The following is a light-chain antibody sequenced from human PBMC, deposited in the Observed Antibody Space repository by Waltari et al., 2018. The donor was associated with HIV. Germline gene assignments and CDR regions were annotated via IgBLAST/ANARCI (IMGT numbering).Light chain of an antibody. Sequence: QSVLTQPPSASGTPGHGVTISCVGDSSNIGSNSVYWYQQLPGTAPKVLIYRNNQRPSGVPDRFSGSKSGASASLTISGLRSADEAVYFCATRDGSLKVFGGGTKLTVL. CDR2: RNN. V-gene: IGLV1-47*01. CDR3: ATRDGSLKV. CDR1: SSNIGSNS. J-gene: IGLJ3*02.